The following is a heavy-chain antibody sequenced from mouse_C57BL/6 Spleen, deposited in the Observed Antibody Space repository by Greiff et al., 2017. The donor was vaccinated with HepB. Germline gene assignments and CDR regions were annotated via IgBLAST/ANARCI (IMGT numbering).Heavy chain of an antibody. V-gene: IGHV1-81*01. CDR3: AREDFTMAPYFDV. Sequence: VQLQESGAELARPGASVKLSCKASGYTFTSYGISWVKQRTGQGLEWIGEIYPRSGNTYYNEKFKGKATLTADKSSSTAYMELRSLTSEDSAVYFCAREDFTMAPYFDVWGTGTTVTVSS. CDR2: IYPRSGNT. CDR1: GYTFTSYG. D-gene: IGHD2-12*01. J-gene: IGHJ1*03.